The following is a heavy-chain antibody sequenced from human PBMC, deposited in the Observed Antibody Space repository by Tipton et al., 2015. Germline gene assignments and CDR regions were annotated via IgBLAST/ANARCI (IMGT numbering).Heavy chain of an antibody. CDR3: ARARGRHGGLFDS. CDR1: AYSISSDYY. CDR2: ISHSGNT. D-gene: IGHD4-23*01. Sequence: TLSLTCAVSAYSISSDYYWGWIRQPPGKGLEWIGSISHSGNTYYNPSLKSRVTISVDTSKSQFSLRVRSVTAADTAVYYCARARGRHGGLFDSWGQGILVTVSS. V-gene: IGHV4-38-2*01. J-gene: IGHJ4*02.